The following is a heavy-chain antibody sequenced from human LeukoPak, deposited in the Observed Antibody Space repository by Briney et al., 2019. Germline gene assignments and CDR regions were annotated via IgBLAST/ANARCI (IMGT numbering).Heavy chain of an antibody. CDR1: GGSISSGDYY. CDR3: ARGLPGSGNYLQYFDD. V-gene: IGHV4-30-4*01. CDR2: IYYSGGT. Sequence: SETLSLTCTVSGGSISSGDYYWSWIRQPPGKGLEWIGYIYYSGGTYYNPSLKSRVTISVDTSKNQFSLKLSSVTAADTAVYYCARGLPGSGNYLQYFDDWGKGNLVTVSS. J-gene: IGHJ4*02. D-gene: IGHD3-22*01.